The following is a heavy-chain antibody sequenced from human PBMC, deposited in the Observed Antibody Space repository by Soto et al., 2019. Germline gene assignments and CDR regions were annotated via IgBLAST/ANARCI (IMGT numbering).Heavy chain of an antibody. D-gene: IGHD2-15*01. J-gene: IGHJ5*02. CDR1: GFTFSSYD. CDR2: ISGSGDYT. V-gene: IGHV3-23*01. Sequence: EVQLLESGGGLVQPGASLRLSCAASGFTFSSYDMTWVRQAPGKGLEWVSSISGSGDYTYFADSVKGRFTISRDNSKDTLYLQMSSLRVEDTAIYYCAKDSRSLPQGWFDPWGQGTLVTVST. CDR3: AKDSRSLPQGWFDP.